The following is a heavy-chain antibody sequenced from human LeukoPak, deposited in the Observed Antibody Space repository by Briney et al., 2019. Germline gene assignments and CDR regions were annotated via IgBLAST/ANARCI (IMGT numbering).Heavy chain of an antibody. J-gene: IGHJ6*02. Sequence: GGSLRLSCGASGFTFSSYSMSWVRQAPGKGLEWVANIKQDGSEKYYVDSVKGRFTISRDNAKNSLYLQMNSLRAEDTAVYYCARGQGMDVWGQGTTVTVSS. CDR2: IKQDGSEK. V-gene: IGHV3-7*01. CDR3: ARGQGMDV. CDR1: GFTFSSYS.